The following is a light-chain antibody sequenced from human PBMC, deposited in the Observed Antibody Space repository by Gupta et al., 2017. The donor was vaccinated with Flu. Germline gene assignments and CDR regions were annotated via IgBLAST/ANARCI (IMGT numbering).Light chain of an antibody. Sequence: LVLPQSPSASASLGASVTLTCTLSSGHSTFAIAWHQQQPEKGPRDLMKGNSDGSHSKGDGIPDRFSGSSSGAERYLTISSLQAEDEADYFGQTGGPATPCVFGGGTKLTVL. J-gene: IGLJ3*02. CDR1: SGHSTFA. CDR3: QTGGPATPCV. V-gene: IGLV4-69*01. CDR2: GNSDGSH.